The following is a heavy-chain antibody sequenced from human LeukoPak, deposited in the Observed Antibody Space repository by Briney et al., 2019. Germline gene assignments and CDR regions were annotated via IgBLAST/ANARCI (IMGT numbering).Heavy chain of an antibody. V-gene: IGHV3-33*01. D-gene: IGHD3-10*01. CDR3: ARGDYYGSGSQGY. Sequence: GGSLRLSCAASGFTFSSYGMHWVRQAPGKGLEWVAVIWYDGSNKYYADSVKGRFAISRDNSKNTLYLQMNSLRAEDTAVYYCARGDYYGSGSQGYWGQGALVTVSS. CDR2: IWYDGSNK. J-gene: IGHJ4*02. CDR1: GFTFSSYG.